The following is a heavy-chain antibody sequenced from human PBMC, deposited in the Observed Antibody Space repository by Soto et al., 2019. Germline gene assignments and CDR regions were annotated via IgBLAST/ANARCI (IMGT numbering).Heavy chain of an antibody. CDR1: GYTFTGYY. J-gene: IGHJ6*02. D-gene: IGHD6-19*01. Sequence: ASVKVSCKASGYTFTGYYMHWVRQAPGQGLEWMGWINPNSGGTNYAQKFQGWVTMTRDTSISTAYMELSRLRSDDTAVYYCARDQAVAGTWYYYYGMDVWGQGTTVTAP. CDR2: INPNSGGT. V-gene: IGHV1-2*04. CDR3: ARDQAVAGTWYYYYGMDV.